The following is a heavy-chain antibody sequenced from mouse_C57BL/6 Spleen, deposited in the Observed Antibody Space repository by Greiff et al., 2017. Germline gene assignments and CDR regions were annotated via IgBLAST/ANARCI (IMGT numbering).Heavy chain of an antibody. Sequence: EVQLQQSGAELVRPGASVKLSCTASGFNIKDDYMHWVKQRPEQGLEWIGWIDPENGYTEYASKFQGKATITADTSSNTAYLQLSSLTSEDTAVYYCTTSHWGYFDVWGTGTTVTVSS. D-gene: IGHD4-1*01. CDR1: GFNIKDDY. CDR3: TTSHWGYFDV. J-gene: IGHJ1*03. CDR2: IDPENGYT. V-gene: IGHV14-4*01.